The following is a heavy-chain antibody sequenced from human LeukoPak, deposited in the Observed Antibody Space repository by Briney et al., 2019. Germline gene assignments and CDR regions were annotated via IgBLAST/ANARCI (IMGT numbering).Heavy chain of an antibody. CDR3: RRDRSHAFDY. J-gene: IGHJ4*02. CDR2: IMQDGSEK. CDR1: ALTFRRDW. D-gene: IGHD1-26*01. V-gene: IGHV3-7*05. Sequence: GGSLRLSCAPSALTFRRDWITWVRQAPGKGLEWVANIMQDGSEKYYVDSVKGRFTISRYNAKNSLYLLMNSPRAEDTAVYSSRRDRSHAFDYWGQGTLVTVSS.